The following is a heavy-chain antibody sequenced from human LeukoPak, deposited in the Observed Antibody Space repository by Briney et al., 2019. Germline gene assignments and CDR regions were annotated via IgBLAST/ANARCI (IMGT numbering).Heavy chain of an antibody. V-gene: IGHV4-34*01. CDR3: VRGGPPHSSSWYIDP. CDR1: GGSFSGYY. D-gene: IGHD6-13*01. Sequence: SETLSLTCAVYGGSFSGYYWSWIRQPPGKGLEWIGEINHSGSTNYNPSLKSRVTISVDTSKNQFSLKLSSVTAADTAVYYCVRGGPPHSSSWYIDPWGQGTLVTVSS. CDR2: INHSGST. J-gene: IGHJ5*02.